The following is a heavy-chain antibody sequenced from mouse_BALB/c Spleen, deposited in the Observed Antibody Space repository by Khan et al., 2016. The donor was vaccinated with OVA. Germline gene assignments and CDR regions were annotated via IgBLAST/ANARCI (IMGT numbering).Heavy chain of an antibody. Sequence: EVQLQESGPGLVKPSQSLSLTCTVTGYSITSYYAWNWIRQFPGNKLEWMGYISYSGSTSYNPSLKSRISITRDTSKNQFFLQLNSVTTEDTATYYCARDGSRYNYAMDYWGQGTAVTVSS. J-gene: IGHJ4*01. CDR1: GYSITSYYA. CDR3: ARDGSRYNYAMDY. CDR2: ISYSGST. D-gene: IGHD2-3*01. V-gene: IGHV3-2*02.